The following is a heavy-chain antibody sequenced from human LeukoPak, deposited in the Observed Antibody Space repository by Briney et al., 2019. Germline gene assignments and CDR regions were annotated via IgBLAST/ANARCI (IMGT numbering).Heavy chain of an antibody. Sequence: GGSLRLSCAASGFTFSSYSMNWVRQAPGKGLEWVSSISSSSSYIYYADSVKGRFTISRDNAKNSLYLQMNSLRAEDTAVYYCARRDILTGGPFDYWGQGTLVTVSS. CDR2: ISSSSSYI. CDR3: ARRDILTGGPFDY. CDR1: GFTFSSYS. D-gene: IGHD3-9*01. J-gene: IGHJ4*02. V-gene: IGHV3-21*04.